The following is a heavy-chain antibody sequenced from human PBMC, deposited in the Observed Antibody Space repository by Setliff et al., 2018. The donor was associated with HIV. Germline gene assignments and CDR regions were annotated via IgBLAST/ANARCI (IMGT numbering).Heavy chain of an antibody. CDR1: GFTVGSNS. V-gene: IGHV3-53*01. Sequence: GGSLRLSCAASGFTVGSNSMTWVRQAPGKGLEWVSVIYSGGSTSYADSVKGRFTISRDNSKNTPYLQMNSLRAEDTALYYCARDYGSGSRLGYGMDVWGQGTTVTVSS. J-gene: IGHJ6*02. D-gene: IGHD3-10*01. CDR3: ARDYGSGSRLGYGMDV. CDR2: IYSGGST.